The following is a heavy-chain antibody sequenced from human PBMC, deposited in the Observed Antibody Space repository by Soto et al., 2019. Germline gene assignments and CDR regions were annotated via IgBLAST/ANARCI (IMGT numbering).Heavy chain of an antibody. CDR2: IYYSGST. D-gene: IGHD3-3*01. J-gene: IGHJ4*02. Sequence: SETLSLTCTVSGGSINSGDYYWSCIRQPPGKGLEWIGYIYYSGSTYYNPSLKSRVTISVDTSKNQFSLKLDSVTAADAAVYYCARASTIFGVVVRFDSWGQGTLVTVSS. V-gene: IGHV4-30-4*01. CDR1: GGSINSGDYY. CDR3: ARASTIFGVVVRFDS.